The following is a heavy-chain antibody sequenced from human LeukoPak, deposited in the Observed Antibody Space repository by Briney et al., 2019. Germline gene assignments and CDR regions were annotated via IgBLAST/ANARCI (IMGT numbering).Heavy chain of an antibody. J-gene: IGHJ3*02. Sequence: SQTLSLTCTVSGGSISSGDYYWSWIRQPPGKGLEWIGYIYYSGSTYYNPSLKSRVTISVDTSKNQFSLKLSSVTAADTAVYYCARVRPRHYYDSSGYSENAFDIWGQGTMVTVSS. CDR3: ARVRPRHYYDSSGYSENAFDI. V-gene: IGHV4-30-4*01. CDR2: IYYSGST. D-gene: IGHD3-22*01. CDR1: GGSISSGDYY.